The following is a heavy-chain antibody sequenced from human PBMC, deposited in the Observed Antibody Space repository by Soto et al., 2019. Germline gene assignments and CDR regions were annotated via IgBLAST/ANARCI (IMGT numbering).Heavy chain of an antibody. CDR3: AKDQQEYYYDSSGQTNGYYFDY. Sequence: EVPLLESGGGLVQPGGSLRLSCAAYGFTFSSYAMSWVRQAPGKVLEWVSASSGSGGSTYYADSVKGRFTISRDNSKNTLYLQMNCLRGEDTAVYYCAKDQQEYYYDSSGQTNGYYFDYWGQGTLVTVSS. D-gene: IGHD3-22*01. CDR1: GFTFSSYA. CDR2: SSGSGGST. V-gene: IGHV3-23*01. J-gene: IGHJ4*02.